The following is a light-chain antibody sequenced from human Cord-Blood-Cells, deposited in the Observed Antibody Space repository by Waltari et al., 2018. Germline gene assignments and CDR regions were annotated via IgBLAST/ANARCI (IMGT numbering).Light chain of an antibody. J-gene: IGKJ5*01. CDR2: DAS. V-gene: IGKV3-11*01. CDR3: QQRSNWPIT. CDR1: QSVSSY. Sequence: IVLTQSPATMSLSPGERATLSCRASQSVSSYLAWSQQKPGQAPRLLIYDASNRATGIPARFSGSGSGTDFTLTISSLEPEDFAVYYCQQRSNWPITFGQGTRLEIK.